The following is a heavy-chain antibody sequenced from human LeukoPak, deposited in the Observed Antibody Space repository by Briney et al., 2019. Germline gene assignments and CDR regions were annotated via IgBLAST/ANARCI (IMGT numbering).Heavy chain of an antibody. CDR1: GFTVRNNY. V-gene: IGHV3-53*01. D-gene: IGHD6-13*01. CDR2: IYSGGST. Sequence: GGSLRLSCAASGFTVRNNYMSWVRQAPGKGLEWVSVIYSGGSTYYADSVKGRFTISRDNAKNSLYLQMNSLRAEDTALYYCARGFLIAAAGYFDYWGQGTLVTVSS. CDR3: ARGFLIAAAGYFDY. J-gene: IGHJ4*02.